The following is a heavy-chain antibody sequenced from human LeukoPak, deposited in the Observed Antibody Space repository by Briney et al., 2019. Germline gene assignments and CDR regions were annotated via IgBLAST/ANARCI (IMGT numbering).Heavy chain of an antibody. CDR1: GGTFSSYA. CDR2: IIPIFGTA. J-gene: IGHJ3*02. D-gene: IGHD6-13*01. V-gene: IGHV1-69*13. Sequence: GASVKVSCKASGGTFSSYAISWVRQAPGQGLEWMGGIIPIFGTAKYAQKFQGRVTITADESTSTAYMELSSLRSEDTAVYYCARESSSWYLDAFDIWGQGTMVTVSS. CDR3: ARESSSWYLDAFDI.